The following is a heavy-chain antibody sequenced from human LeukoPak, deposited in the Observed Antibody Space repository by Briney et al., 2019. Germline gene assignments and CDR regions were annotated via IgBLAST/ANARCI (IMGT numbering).Heavy chain of an antibody. Sequence: SETLSLTCTVSGGPINSKSYFWGWVRLSPGKGLEWIGSIYYTGSTYYNPSLKSRLTISVDTSKNQFSLKLNSVTASDTAVYYCARLGQWLVQLPFDLWGQGKMVIVSS. CDR3: ARLGQWLVQLPFDL. CDR1: GGPINSKSYF. V-gene: IGHV4-39*01. D-gene: IGHD6-19*01. J-gene: IGHJ3*01. CDR2: IYYTGST.